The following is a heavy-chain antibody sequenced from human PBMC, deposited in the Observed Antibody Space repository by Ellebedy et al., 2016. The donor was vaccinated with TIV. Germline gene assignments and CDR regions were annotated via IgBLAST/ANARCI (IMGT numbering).Heavy chain of an antibody. J-gene: IGHJ6*02. CDR3: GRAREPGPFAYYYYGMDV. CDR2: IPASGTGI. D-gene: IGHD1-1*01. V-gene: IGHV3-11*01. CDR1: GFTFSDYY. Sequence: GESLKISCAGFGFTFSDYYMSWVRQAPGKGLEWISYIPASGTGIYYADSVKGRFTVARDNANKSLHLQMNSLRGDDTAVYYCGRAREPGPFAYYYYGMDVWGQGTTVTVSS.